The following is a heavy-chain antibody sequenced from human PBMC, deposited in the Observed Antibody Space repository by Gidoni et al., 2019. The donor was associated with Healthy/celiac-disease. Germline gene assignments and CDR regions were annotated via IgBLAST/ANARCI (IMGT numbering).Heavy chain of an antibody. D-gene: IGHD1-26*01. CDR1: GGSFSGYY. Sequence: QVQLQQWGAGLLRPSETLSLTCAVYGGSFSGYYWSWIRQPPGKGLEWIGEINHSGSTNYNPSLKSRVTISVDTSKNQFSLKLSSVTAADTAVYYCARSIVGATAFAYWGQGTLVTVSS. CDR2: INHSGST. CDR3: ARSIVGATAFAY. V-gene: IGHV4-34*01. J-gene: IGHJ4*02.